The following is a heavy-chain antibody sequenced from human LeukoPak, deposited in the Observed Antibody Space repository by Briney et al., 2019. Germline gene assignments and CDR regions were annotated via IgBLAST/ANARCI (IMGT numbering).Heavy chain of an antibody. CDR2: IHPGDSDT. J-gene: IGHJ4*02. V-gene: IGHV5-51*01. CDR1: GYSFTNYW. D-gene: IGHD3-22*01. CDR3: ARQWDSSGYYPFDY. Sequence: GESLKISCKGSGYSFTNYWIAWVRQMPGEGMEWMGIIHPGDSDTRYSPSFQGQVTISGDKSIKTAYLQWSSLKASDTAMYYCARQWDSSGYYPFDYWGQGTLVSVSS.